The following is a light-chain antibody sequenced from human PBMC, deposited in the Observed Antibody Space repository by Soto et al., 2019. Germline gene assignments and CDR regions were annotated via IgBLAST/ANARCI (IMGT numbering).Light chain of an antibody. Sequence: EIVLTQSPGTLSLSPGERATLSCRASQSVSSSYLAWYQQKPGQAPRLLIYGASSRATGIPDRFSGSGSGTDFTLTISRLEPDDFALYYCQQYGSSPPYTFGQGTKLEIQ. J-gene: IGKJ2*01. CDR2: GAS. CDR1: QSVSSSY. CDR3: QQYGSSPPYT. V-gene: IGKV3-20*01.